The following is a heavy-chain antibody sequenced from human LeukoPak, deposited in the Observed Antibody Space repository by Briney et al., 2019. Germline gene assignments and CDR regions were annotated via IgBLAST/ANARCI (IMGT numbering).Heavy chain of an antibody. J-gene: IGHJ4*02. CDR3: ARSFTGDSEHATSSYPDF. V-gene: IGHV4-39*01. Sequence: SEALSLTCTVSIGSLSSTSSFWGGIRQPPGRGLEWIGRVYYSASTFYTPSLKRRTTLSADTSKNQFLLQLSSVTAADTAVYYCARSFTGDSEHATSSYPDFWGQGILVTVSS. CDR1: IGSLSSTSSF. D-gene: IGHD2-2*01. CDR2: VYYSAST.